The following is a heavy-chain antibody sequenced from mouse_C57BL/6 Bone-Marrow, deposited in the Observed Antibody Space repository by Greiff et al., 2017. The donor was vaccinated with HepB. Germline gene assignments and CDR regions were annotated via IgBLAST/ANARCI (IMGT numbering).Heavy chain of an antibody. CDR1: GFNIKNTY. V-gene: IGHV14-3*01. J-gene: IGHJ1*03. CDR2: IDPANGNT. Sequence: EVQLQQSVAELVRPGASVKLSCTASGFNIKNTYMHWVKQRPEQGLEWIGRIDPANGNTKYAPKFQGKATITADTSSNTAYLQLSSLTSEDTAIYYCAKAPHYYGSSYGYFDVWGTGTTVTVSS. CDR3: AKAPHYYGSSYGYFDV. D-gene: IGHD1-1*01.